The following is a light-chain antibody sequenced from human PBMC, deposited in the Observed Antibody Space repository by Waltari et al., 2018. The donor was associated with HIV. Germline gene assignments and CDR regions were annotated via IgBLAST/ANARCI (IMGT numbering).Light chain of an antibody. CDR3: VLYMGSGIVV. CDR2: STN. Sequence: QTVVTQETSCAVAAGGTVKMTCGLSSGPVAKSHDPSRYQQTPGQAPRTLIYSTNTRSSGVPDRFSGSILGNKAALTIPGAQADDESDYYCVLYMGSGIVVFGGGTKLTVL. CDR1: SGPVAKSHD. J-gene: IGLJ2*01. V-gene: IGLV8-61*01.